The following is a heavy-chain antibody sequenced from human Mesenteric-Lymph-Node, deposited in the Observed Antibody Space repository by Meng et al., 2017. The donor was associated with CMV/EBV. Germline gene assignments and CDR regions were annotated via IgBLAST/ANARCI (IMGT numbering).Heavy chain of an antibody. D-gene: IGHD3-3*01. CDR1: GGSFSSSSYY. Sequence: SETLSLTCTVSGGSFSSSSYYWGWIRQPPGKGLEWIGSIYYSGSTYYNPSLKSRVTISVDTSKNQFSLKLSSVTAADTAVYYCARAIYDFWSGYYYYYYYYGMDVWGQGTTVTVSS. J-gene: IGHJ6*02. V-gene: IGHV4-39*01. CDR2: IYYSGST. CDR3: ARAIYDFWSGYYYYYYYYGMDV.